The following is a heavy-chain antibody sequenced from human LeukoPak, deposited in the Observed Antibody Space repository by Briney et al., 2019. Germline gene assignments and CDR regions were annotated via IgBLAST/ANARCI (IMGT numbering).Heavy chain of an antibody. V-gene: IGHV3-73*01. CDR1: GFTFSVSA. D-gene: IGHD2-2*03. J-gene: IGHJ4*02. CDR2: IRSKANSYAT. CDR3: TRWIIGRPDD. Sequence: GGSLRLSCAASGFTFSVSAMHWVRQASGKGLEWVGRIRSKANSYATAYAASVKGRFTISRDDSKNTAYLQMNSLKTEDTAVYYCTRWIIGRPDDWGQGTLVTVSS.